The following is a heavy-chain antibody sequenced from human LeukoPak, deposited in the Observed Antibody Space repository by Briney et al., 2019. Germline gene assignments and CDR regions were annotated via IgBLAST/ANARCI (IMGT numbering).Heavy chain of an antibody. CDR2: ISTDGYTT. D-gene: IGHD2-15*01. V-gene: IGHV3-74*01. CDR3: VVGGSPGY. Sequence: GGSLRLSCAASGLAFSAYKMHWVRQAPRKGLVWVSRISTDGYTTDYADFVQGRFTASRDNTKKTWSLGMNSLRAEDTAVYYCVVGGSPGYWGQGTLVTVSS. J-gene: IGHJ4*02. CDR1: GLAFSAYK.